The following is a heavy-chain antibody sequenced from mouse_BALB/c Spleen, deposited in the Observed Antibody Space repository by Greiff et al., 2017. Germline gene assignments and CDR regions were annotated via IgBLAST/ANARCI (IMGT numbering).Heavy chain of an antibody. CDR2: ISSGGSYT. D-gene: IGHD1-1*01. CDR3: ARGGKGPHYYAMDY. V-gene: IGHV5-9-4*01. J-gene: IGHJ4*01. Sequence: EVKLMESGGGLVKPGGSLKLSCAASGFTFSSYAMSWVRQSPEKRLEWVAEISSGGSYTYYPDTVTGRFTISSDNAKNTLYLEMSSLRSEDTAMYYCARGGKGPHYYAMDYWGQGTSVTVSS. CDR1: GFTFSSYA.